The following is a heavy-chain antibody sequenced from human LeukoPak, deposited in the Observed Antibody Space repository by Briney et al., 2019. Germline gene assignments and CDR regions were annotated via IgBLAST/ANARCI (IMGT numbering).Heavy chain of an antibody. V-gene: IGHV3-48*01. CDR2: ISSSSSTI. CDR1: GFTFSSYS. J-gene: IGHJ4*02. CDR3: ARDVSRGFYSYGYFDY. Sequence: GGSLRLSCAASGFTFSSYSMNWVRQAPGKGLEWVSYISSSSSTIYYADSVKGRFTISRDNAKNSLYLQMNSLRAEDTAVYYCARDVSRGFYSYGYFDYWGQGTLVTVSS. D-gene: IGHD5-18*01.